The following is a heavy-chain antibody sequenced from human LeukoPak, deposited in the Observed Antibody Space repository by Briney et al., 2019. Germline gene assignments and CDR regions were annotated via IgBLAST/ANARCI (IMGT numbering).Heavy chain of an antibody. D-gene: IGHD2-2*01. V-gene: IGHV3-15*01. CDR1: GFTFSNAW. CDR3: TTFGCSTTTCYPGGY. CDR2: TKKKTDGGTT. Sequence: GGSLRLSCAASGFTFSNAWMSWVRQAPGKGLEWVGRTKKKTDGGTTDHAAPVKDRFTISRDDSKNTLYLQMNSLKTEDTAVYYCTTFGCSTTTCYPGGYWGQGTLVTVSS. J-gene: IGHJ4*02.